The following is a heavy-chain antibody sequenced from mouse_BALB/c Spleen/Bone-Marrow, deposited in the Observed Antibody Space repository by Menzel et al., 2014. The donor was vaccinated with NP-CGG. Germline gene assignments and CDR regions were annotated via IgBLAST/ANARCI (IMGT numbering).Heavy chain of an antibody. V-gene: IGHV1S34*01. CDR3: ARSEGIYYFGSSYALDY. D-gene: IGHD1-1*01. CDR1: DYSFTDYY. J-gene: IGHJ4*01. Sequence: LVKTGASVKISCKASDYSFTDYYMHWVKQTHGKSLEWIGYISCYNGATSYNQKFKGKATFTVDTSSSADCKRFSSLTYEDSAVYYCARSEGIYYFGSSYALDYWGQGTSVTVSS. CDR2: ISCYNGAT.